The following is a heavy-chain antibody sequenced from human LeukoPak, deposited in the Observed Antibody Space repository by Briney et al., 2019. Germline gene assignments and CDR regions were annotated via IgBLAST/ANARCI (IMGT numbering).Heavy chain of an antibody. D-gene: IGHD2-15*01. CDR2: IWYDGSNK. Sequence: PGRSLRLSCAASGFTFSSYGMHWVRQAPGKGLEWVAVIWYDGSNKYYADSVKGRFTISRDNSKNTLYLQMNSLRAEDTAVYCCARGHIGYCSGGSCYSYFDYWGQGTLVTVSS. V-gene: IGHV3-33*01. CDR1: GFTFSSYG. J-gene: IGHJ4*02. CDR3: ARGHIGYCSGGSCYSYFDY.